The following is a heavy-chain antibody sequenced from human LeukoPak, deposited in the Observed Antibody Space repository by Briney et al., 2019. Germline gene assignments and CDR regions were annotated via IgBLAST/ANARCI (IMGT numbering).Heavy chain of an antibody. CDR1: GGTFTSYA. Sequence: APVKVSCKASGGTFTSYAISWVRQAPGQGLEWMGGIIPIFGTANYAQKFPDRITITADESTSTAYMELSSLRSEDTAVHYCATSVWPPSYYYYMDVWGKGTTVTVYS. D-gene: IGHD2-8*01. V-gene: IGHV1-69*13. CDR3: ATSVWPPSYYYYMDV. CDR2: IIPIFGTA. J-gene: IGHJ6*03.